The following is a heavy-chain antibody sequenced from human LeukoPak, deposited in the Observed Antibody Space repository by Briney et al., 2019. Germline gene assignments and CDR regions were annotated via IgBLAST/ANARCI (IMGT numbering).Heavy chain of an antibody. CDR3: AREGGFYRPLDY. D-gene: IGHD6-25*01. CDR1: GGSISSRSYY. CDR2: VHLDGRT. J-gene: IGHJ4*02. V-gene: IGHV4-39*07. Sequence: SETLSLTCRVSGGSISSRSYYWGWIRQPPGKGLEWIGEVHLDGRTNFNPSLKSRLTMSVDLSENHVSLKLTSVTAADTAVYYCAREGGFYRPLDYSGQGTLVTVSS.